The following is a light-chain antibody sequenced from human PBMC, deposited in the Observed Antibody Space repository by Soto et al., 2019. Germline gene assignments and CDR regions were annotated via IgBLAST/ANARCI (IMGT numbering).Light chain of an antibody. Sequence: EIVLTQSPGTLSLSPGERAILSCRASQSVSSRYLTWYQQKPGQAPRLLIYGASSRATGIPDRFSGSGSGTDFTLTISRLEPEDFAVYSCQQYGGSPPITFGQGTRLEIK. CDR2: GAS. J-gene: IGKJ5*01. CDR3: QQYGGSPPIT. CDR1: QSVSSRY. V-gene: IGKV3-20*01.